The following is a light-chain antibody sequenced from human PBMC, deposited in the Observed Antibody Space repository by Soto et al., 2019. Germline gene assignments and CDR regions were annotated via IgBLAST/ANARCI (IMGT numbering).Light chain of an antibody. J-gene: IGLJ2*01. Sequence: QSALTQPTSVSGSPGQSITISCTGTSSDIGGYDRVPWDQQHPVKAPKLLICEDSRRPSGISNLFSGSKSGNMASLTISGLQAEDEADYYCCSYAGSNIFAVFGGGTKLTVL. CDR2: EDS. V-gene: IGLV2-23*02. CDR1: SSDIGGYDR. CDR3: CSYAGSNIFAV.